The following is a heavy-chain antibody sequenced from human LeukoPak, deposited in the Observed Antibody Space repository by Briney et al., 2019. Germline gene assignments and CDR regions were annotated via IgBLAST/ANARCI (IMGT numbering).Heavy chain of an antibody. CDR2: MNPNSGNT. Sequence: ASVKVSCKASGYTFTSYDINSVRQATGQGLEWMGWMNPNSGNTGYAQKFQGRVTMTRNTSISTAYMELSSLRSEDTVVYYCARGLGYSYGSYYYYMDVWGKGTTVTVSS. CDR3: ARGLGYSYGSYYYYMDV. D-gene: IGHD5-18*01. V-gene: IGHV1-8*01. CDR1: GYTFTSYD. J-gene: IGHJ6*03.